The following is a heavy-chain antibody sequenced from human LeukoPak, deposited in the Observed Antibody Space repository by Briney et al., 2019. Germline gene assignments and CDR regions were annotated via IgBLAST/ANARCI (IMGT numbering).Heavy chain of an antibody. Sequence: PGGSLRLSCAASGFTFSSYWMSWVRQAPGKGLEWVANIKQDGSEKYYVDSVKGRFTISRDNAKNSLYLQMNSLRAEDTAVYYCARGARNSGWSPDYWGQGTLVTVSS. V-gene: IGHV3-7*01. CDR1: GFTFSSYW. CDR2: IKQDGSEK. J-gene: IGHJ4*02. D-gene: IGHD6-19*01. CDR3: ARGARNSGWSPDY.